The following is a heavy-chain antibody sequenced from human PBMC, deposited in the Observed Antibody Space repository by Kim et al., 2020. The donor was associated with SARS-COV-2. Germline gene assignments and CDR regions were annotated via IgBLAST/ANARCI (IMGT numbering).Heavy chain of an antibody. CDR1: GFTFSSYA. J-gene: IGHJ5*02. CDR2: ISSNGGST. Sequence: GGSLRLSCAASGFTFSSYAMHWVRQAPGKGLEYVSAISSNGGSTYYANSVKGRFTISRDNSKNTLYLQMGSLRAEDMAVYYCARRIARAATLWFDPWGQGTLVTVSS. CDR3: ARRIARAATLWFDP. V-gene: IGHV3-64*01. D-gene: IGHD6-25*01.